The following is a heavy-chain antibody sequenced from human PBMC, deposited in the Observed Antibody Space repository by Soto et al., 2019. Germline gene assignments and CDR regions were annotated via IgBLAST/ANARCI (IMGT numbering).Heavy chain of an antibody. Sequence: QPGGSLRLSCAASGFTFSSYAMHWVRQAPGKGLEWVALIWFDGSKIYYADSVKGRFSISRDNSNNTLSLQMDSLRAEDSAVYYCARGEYDYGSGNSNYFCYYGLNVWGQGTTVTVSS. D-gene: IGHD3-10*01. J-gene: IGHJ6*02. CDR2: IWFDGSKI. V-gene: IGHV3-33*01. CDR1: GFTFSSYA. CDR3: ARGEYDYGSGNSNYFCYYGLNV.